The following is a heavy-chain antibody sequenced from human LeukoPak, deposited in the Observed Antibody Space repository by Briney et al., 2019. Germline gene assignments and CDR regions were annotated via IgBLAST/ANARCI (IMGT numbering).Heavy chain of an antibody. CDR1: GGTFSSYA. CDR3: AANTYDYVWGSYRTRSFDY. J-gene: IGHJ4*02. Sequence: SVKVSCKASGGTFSSYAISWVRQAPGQGLEWMGGIIPIFGTANYAQKFQGRVTITADESTSTAYMELSSLRPEDTAVYYCAANTYDYVWGSYRTRSFDYWGQGTLVTVSS. V-gene: IGHV1-69*01. CDR2: IIPIFGTA. D-gene: IGHD3-16*02.